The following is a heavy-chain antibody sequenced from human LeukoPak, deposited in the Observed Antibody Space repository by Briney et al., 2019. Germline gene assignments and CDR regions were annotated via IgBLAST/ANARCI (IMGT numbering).Heavy chain of an antibody. J-gene: IGHJ3*01. CDR2: IHGTSGTI. CDR1: GFTFSTYS. D-gene: IGHD6-19*01. V-gene: IGHV3-48*04. Sequence: GGSLRLSCAASGFTFSTYSMNWVRQAPGRGLEWVSYIHGTSGTIYYADSVKGRLTISRDNAKNSLYLHMNTLRAEDTAVYYCARCPGWYTFDLWGQGTMVAVSS. CDR3: ARCPGWYTFDL.